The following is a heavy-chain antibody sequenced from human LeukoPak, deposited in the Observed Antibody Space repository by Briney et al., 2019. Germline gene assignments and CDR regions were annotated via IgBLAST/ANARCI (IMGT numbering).Heavy chain of an antibody. V-gene: IGHV1-69*01. J-gene: IGHJ4*02. CDR1: GGTFSSYA. CDR3: ARGRGYSYGSFDY. CDR2: IIPIFGTA. Sequence: SVKVSFKASGGTFSSYAISWVRQAPGQGREWMGGIIPIFGTANYAQKFQGRVTITADESTSTAYMELSSLRSEDTAVYYCARGRGYSYGSFDYWGQGTLVTVSS. D-gene: IGHD5-18*01.